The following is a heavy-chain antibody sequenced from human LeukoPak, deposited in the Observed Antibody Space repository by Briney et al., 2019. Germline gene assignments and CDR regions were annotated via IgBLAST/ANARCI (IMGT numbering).Heavy chain of an antibody. CDR3: AREVMATNDFDY. CDR2: NYISGTT. J-gene: IGHJ4*02. V-gene: IGHV4-4*07. D-gene: IGHD5-24*01. CDR1: GGSLSSYY. Sequence: SETLSLTCTVSGGSLSSYYWSWIRQPAGKGLEWIGRNYISGTTSYNPSLTSRVIMSIDTSKNQFSLKLSSVTAADTAVYYCAREVMATNDFDYWGQGTLVTVSS.